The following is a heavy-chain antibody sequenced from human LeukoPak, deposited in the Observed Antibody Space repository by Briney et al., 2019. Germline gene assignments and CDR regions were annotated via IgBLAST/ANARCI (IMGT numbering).Heavy chain of an antibody. CDR3: ARDGLQRGFDY. V-gene: IGHV3-53*01. CDR2: IYSGGST. Sequence: GGSLRLSCAASGFTVSSNYMSWVRQAPGKGLEWVSVIYSGGSTYYADSVMGRFTISRDNSKNTLYLRMNSLRAEDTAVYYCARDGLQRGFDYWGQGTLVTVSS. CDR1: GFTVSSNY. D-gene: IGHD3-10*01. J-gene: IGHJ4*02.